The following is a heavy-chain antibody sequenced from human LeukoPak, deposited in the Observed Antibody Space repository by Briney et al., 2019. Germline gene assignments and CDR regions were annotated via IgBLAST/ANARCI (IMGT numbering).Heavy chain of an antibody. Sequence: GGSLRLSCAASGFTFSNYGMHWVRQAPGKGLEWVAFIRYDGSNKYYADSVKGRFTISRDNSKNTLYLQMNSLRAEDTAVYYCAKERTRYGSGSYSGDYWGQGTLVTVSS. CDR3: AKERTRYGSGSYSGDY. CDR1: GFTFSNYG. D-gene: IGHD3-10*01. V-gene: IGHV3-30*02. J-gene: IGHJ4*02. CDR2: IRYDGSNK.